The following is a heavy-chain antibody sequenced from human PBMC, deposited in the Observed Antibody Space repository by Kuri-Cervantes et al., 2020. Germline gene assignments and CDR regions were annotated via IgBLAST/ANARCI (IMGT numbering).Heavy chain of an antibody. V-gene: IGHV4-39*07. J-gene: IGHJ4*02. D-gene: IGHD2-21*01. CDR3: ARGSIRGHFDY. Sequence: GSLRLSCTVSGGSISSSASYWGWIRQPPGKGLEWIGEINRGGSTNYNPSLKSRVTISVDTSKNQFSLKLSSVTAADTAVYYCARGSIRGHFDYWGQGTLVTVSS. CDR1: GGSISSSASY. CDR2: INRGGST.